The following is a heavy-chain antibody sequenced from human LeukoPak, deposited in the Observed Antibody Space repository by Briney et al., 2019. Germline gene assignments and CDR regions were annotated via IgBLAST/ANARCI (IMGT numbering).Heavy chain of an antibody. Sequence: PGGSLRLSCAASGFTFSSYSMNRVRQAPGKGLEWVSSISSSSSYIYYAESVKGRFTISRDNAKNSLYLQMNSLRAEDTAVYYCARGAPDTKYYDFWSGYSHSNYYYYMDVWGKGTTVTVSS. J-gene: IGHJ6*03. CDR2: ISSSSSYI. V-gene: IGHV3-21*01. CDR1: GFTFSSYS. D-gene: IGHD3-3*01. CDR3: ARGAPDTKYYDFWSGYSHSNYYYYMDV.